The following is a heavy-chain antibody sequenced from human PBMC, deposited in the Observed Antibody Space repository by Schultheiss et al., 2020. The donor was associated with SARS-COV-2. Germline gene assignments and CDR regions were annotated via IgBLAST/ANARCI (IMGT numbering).Heavy chain of an antibody. Sequence: GGSLRLSCAASGFTFSSYWMSWVRQAPGKGLEWVANIKQDGSEKYYVDSVKGRFTISRDNAKNSLYLQMNSLRAEDTAVYYCARGRGSWYSGVGLGRYGRPDRYGMDVWGQGTTVTVSS. CDR2: IKQDGSEK. CDR1: GFTFSSYW. D-gene: IGHD6-13*01. V-gene: IGHV3-7*01. J-gene: IGHJ6*02. CDR3: ARGRGSWYSGVGLGRYGRPDRYGMDV.